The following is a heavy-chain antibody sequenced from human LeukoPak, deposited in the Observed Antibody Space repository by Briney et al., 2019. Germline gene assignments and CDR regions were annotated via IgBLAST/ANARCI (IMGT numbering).Heavy chain of an antibody. CDR3: ARGGGVGSTSLDY. Sequence: SETLSLTCFVSGGSITSYYWSWIRQPPGKGLEWMGFFYYSGSTYINPSLTSRVTISADTSKNQFSLKVDALAAADTVIYYCARGGGVGSTSLDYWGQGILVTVSS. CDR1: GGSITSYY. CDR2: FYYSGST. V-gene: IGHV4-59*01. J-gene: IGHJ4*02. D-gene: IGHD3-16*01.